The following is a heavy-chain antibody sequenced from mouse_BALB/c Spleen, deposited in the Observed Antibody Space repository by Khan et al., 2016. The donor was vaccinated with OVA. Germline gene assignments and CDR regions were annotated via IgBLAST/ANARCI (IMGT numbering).Heavy chain of an antibody. D-gene: IGHD1-3*01. CDR1: GFSLTSYG. V-gene: IGHV2-9*02. CDR3: ARLEDI. CDR2: IWAGGST. J-gene: IGHJ2*01. Sequence: VQLVELGPGLVAPSQSLSITCTVSGFSLTSYGLHWVRQPPGKGLGWLGVIWAGGSTNYYSALMSRLSISKDNSKSQVFLKMNSLQTTDTAMYYCARLEDIWGQGTTLTVAS.